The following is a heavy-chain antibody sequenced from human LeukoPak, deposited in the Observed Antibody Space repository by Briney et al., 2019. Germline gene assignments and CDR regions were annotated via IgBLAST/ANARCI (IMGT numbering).Heavy chain of an antibody. J-gene: IGHJ4*02. V-gene: IGHV3-49*03. CDR3: TRYFGSGSYQLDY. D-gene: IGHD3-10*01. CDR1: GFTLGDYG. Sequence: GGSLRLSCTTSGFTLGDYGMSWFRQAPRKGLEWVGFIRSKGYGGTTEYAASVKGRFTISRDDSKSIAYLHMNSLKAEDTAVYYCTRYFGSGSYQLDYWGQGTLVTVSS. CDR2: IRSKGYGGTT.